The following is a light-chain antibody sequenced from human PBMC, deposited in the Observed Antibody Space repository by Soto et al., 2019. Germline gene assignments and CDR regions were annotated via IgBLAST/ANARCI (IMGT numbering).Light chain of an antibody. Sequence: QMTQAPSSLSASVGEKIIITCRASRDVGSDVSWYQQKPGQAPKLLIYAASNLYTGVPSRFSGSRSGTEFTLTISSLQPEDFASYYCLQDYGDSWTFGQGTKVDIK. J-gene: IGKJ1*01. CDR1: RDVGSD. V-gene: IGKV1-6*01. CDR3: LQDYGDSWT. CDR2: AAS.